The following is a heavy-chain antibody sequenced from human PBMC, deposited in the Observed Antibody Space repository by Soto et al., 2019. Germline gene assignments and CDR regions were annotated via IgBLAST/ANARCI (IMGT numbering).Heavy chain of an antibody. CDR1: GGSISSYY. Sequence: QVQLQESGPGLVKPSETLSLTCTVSGGSISSYYWSWIRQPPGKGLEWIGYIYYSGSTNYNPSLKRRVTKAVDTSKNQFSLKLSSGTAADTAVYYCARVGKDDFWSGYGMDVWGQGTTVTVSS. CDR2: IYYSGST. V-gene: IGHV4-59*01. J-gene: IGHJ6*02. D-gene: IGHD3-3*01. CDR3: ARVGKDDFWSGYGMDV.